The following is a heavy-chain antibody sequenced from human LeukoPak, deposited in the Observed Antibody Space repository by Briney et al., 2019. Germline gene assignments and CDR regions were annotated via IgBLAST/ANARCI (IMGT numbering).Heavy chain of an antibody. CDR3: ARAPRDFWSGYLFDY. Sequence: GSSVKVSCKASGGTFSSYAISWVRQAPGQGLEWMGGIIPIFGTANYAQKFQGRVTITADESTSTAYMELSSLRSEDTAVYYCARAPRDFWSGYLFDYWGQGTLVTVSS. CDR2: IIPIFGTA. D-gene: IGHD3-3*01. CDR1: GGTFSSYA. V-gene: IGHV1-69*01. J-gene: IGHJ4*02.